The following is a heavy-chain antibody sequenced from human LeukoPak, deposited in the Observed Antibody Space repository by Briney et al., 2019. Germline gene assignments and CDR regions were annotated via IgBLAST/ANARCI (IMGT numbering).Heavy chain of an antibody. Sequence: PGESLKISCKGSGYSFTSYWIGWVRQMPGKGLEWMGIIYPGDSDTRYSPSFQGQVTISADKSISTAYLQWSSLKASDTAMYYCARLSFADLRWLTHDPWGQGTLVTVSS. D-gene: IGHD4-23*01. V-gene: IGHV5-51*01. CDR2: IYPGDSDT. J-gene: IGHJ5*02. CDR1: GYSFTSYW. CDR3: ARLSFADLRWLTHDP.